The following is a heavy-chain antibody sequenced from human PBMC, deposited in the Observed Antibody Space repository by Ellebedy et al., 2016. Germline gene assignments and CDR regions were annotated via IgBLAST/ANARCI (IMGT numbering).Heavy chain of an antibody. D-gene: IGHD5-12*01. CDR1: GFSLSTSGVG. CDR3: AHVTYSGYDLAFDY. Sequence: SGPTLVKPTQTLTLTCTFSGFSLSTSGVGVGWIRQPPGKALEWLALIYWDDDKRYSPSLKSRLTITKDTSKNQVVLTMTNMDPVDTATYYCAHVTYSGYDLAFDYWGQGTLVTVSS. J-gene: IGHJ4*02. CDR2: IYWDDDK. V-gene: IGHV2-5*02.